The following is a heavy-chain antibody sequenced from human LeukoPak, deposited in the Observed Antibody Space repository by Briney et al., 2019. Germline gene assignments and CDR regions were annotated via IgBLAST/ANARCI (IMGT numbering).Heavy chain of an antibody. J-gene: IGHJ1*01. Sequence: ASVKVSCKVSGYTLTELSMHWVRQAPGKGLEWMGGFDPEDGETIYAQKFQGRVTMTEDTSTDTAYMELSSLRSEDTAVYYCASPYTIFGVLSAEYFQHWGQGTLVTVSS. CDR3: ASPYTIFGVLSAEYFQH. CDR1: GYTLTELS. CDR2: FDPEDGET. D-gene: IGHD3-3*01. V-gene: IGHV1-24*01.